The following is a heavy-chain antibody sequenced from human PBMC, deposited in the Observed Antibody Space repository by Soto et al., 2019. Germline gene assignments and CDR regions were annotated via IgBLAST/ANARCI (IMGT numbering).Heavy chain of an antibody. CDR2: MNSDGSTT. J-gene: IGHJ2*01. CDR1: GFTFSSYW. CDR3: ARVGRRFWYFDL. V-gene: IGHV3-74*01. Sequence: VQLVESGGGLVQPGGSLRLSCAASGFTFSSYWMHWVRQAPGKGLVWVSRMNSDGSTTSYADSVKGRFTISRGNAKNTVYLQMNSLPAEDTAVHFCARVGRRFWYFDLWGRGTLVTVSS.